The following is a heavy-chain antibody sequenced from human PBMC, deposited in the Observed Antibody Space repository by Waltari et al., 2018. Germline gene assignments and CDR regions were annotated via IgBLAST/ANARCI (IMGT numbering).Heavy chain of an antibody. D-gene: IGHD3-22*01. CDR2: IWYDGSNK. J-gene: IGHJ4*02. CDR3: AKELYYYDSSGYYGY. V-gene: IGHV3-30*18. Sequence: QVQLVESGGGVVQPGRSLRLSCAASGFNFRSYGMHWVRPAPGKGLEWVAVIWYDGSNKYYADSVKGRFTISRDNSKNTLYLQMNSLRAEDTAMYYCAKELYYYDSSGYYGYWGQGTLVTVSS. CDR1: GFNFRSYG.